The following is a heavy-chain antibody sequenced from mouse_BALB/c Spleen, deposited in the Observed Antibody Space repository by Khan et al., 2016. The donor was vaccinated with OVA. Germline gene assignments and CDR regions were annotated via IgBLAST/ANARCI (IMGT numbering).Heavy chain of an antibody. Sequence: QVRLQQSGAELVRPGVSVKISCKGSGYTFTDFTMHWVKQSHAMSLEWIGVISTYYGDATYNQKFKDKATMTVDKSSSTAYMELARLTSEDSAIYYRERGGGGNRFAYWGQGTLVTVSA. J-gene: IGHJ3*01. V-gene: IGHV1S137*01. CDR1: GYTFTDFT. CDR3: ERGGGGNRFAY. CDR2: ISTYYGDA.